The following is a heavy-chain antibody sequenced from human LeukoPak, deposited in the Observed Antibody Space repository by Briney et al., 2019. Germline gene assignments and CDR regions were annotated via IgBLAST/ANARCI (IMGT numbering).Heavy chain of an antibody. CDR2: IYTSGST. Sequence: SETLSLTCTVSGGSISSYYWGWIRQPAGKGLEWIGRIYTSGSTNYNPSLKSRVTMSVDTSKNQFSLKLSSVTAADTAVYYCARDAHRITMVRGRNYYYMDVWGKGTTVTISS. J-gene: IGHJ6*03. CDR3: ARDAHRITMVRGRNYYYMDV. V-gene: IGHV4-4*07. CDR1: GGSISSYY. D-gene: IGHD3-10*01.